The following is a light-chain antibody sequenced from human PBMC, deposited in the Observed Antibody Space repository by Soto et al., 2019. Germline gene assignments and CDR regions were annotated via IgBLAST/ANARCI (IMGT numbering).Light chain of an antibody. Sequence: QSVLTQPASVSGSPGQSITISCTGTSSDVGGYNYVSWYLQHPGKAPKLMIYDVSNRPSGVSNRFSGSKSGNTASLTISGLQAEDEADYYCSSYTSSSTLDVFGTGTKLTVL. V-gene: IGLV2-14*01. CDR2: DVS. CDR1: SSDVGGYNY. CDR3: SSYTSSSTLDV. J-gene: IGLJ1*01.